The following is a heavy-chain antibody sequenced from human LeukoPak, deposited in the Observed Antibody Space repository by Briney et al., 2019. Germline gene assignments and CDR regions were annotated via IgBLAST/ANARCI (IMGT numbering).Heavy chain of an antibody. J-gene: IGHJ4*02. D-gene: IGHD6-19*01. V-gene: IGHV3-7*01. Sequence: GGSLRLSCAASGFTFTSYSMNWVRQAPGKGLEWVANIKQDGSEKYYVESVKGRFTISRDNTKNSLYLQMDSLTAEDTAVYYCVRISTAVAGADYWGQGTLVTVSS. CDR2: IKQDGSEK. CDR3: VRISTAVAGADY. CDR1: GFTFTSYS.